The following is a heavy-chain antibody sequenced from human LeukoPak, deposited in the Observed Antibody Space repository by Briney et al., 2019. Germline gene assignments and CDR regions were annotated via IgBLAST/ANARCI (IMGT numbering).Heavy chain of an antibody. V-gene: IGHV3-30*02. CDR1: GFTVSSNY. J-gene: IGHJ6*03. CDR3: AKDGGRAALYYYYYMDV. Sequence: PGGSLRLSCAASGFTVSSNYMSWVRQAPGKGLEWVAFIRFDGSNTYYADSVKGRLTISRDNSKNTLYLQMNGLRAEDTAVYYCAKDGGRAALYYYYYMDVWGKGTTVTVSS. D-gene: IGHD3-16*01. CDR2: IRFDGSNT.